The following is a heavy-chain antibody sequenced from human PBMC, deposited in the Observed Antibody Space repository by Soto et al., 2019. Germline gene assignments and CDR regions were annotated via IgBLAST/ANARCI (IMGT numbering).Heavy chain of an antibody. CDR2: IYYSGST. V-gene: IGHV4-59*01. Sequence: SETLSLTCTVSGGSISSYYWSWIRQPPGKGLEWIGYIYYSGSTNYNPSLKSRVTISVDTSKNQFSLKLSSVTAADTAVYYCARSLRSGIAAPRGSYYYYMDVWGKGTTVTVSS. CDR1: GGSISSYY. D-gene: IGHD6-6*01. CDR3: ARSLRSGIAAPRGSYYYYMDV. J-gene: IGHJ6*03.